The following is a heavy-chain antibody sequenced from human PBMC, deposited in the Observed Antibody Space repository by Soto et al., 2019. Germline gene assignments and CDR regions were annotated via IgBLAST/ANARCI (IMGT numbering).Heavy chain of an antibody. CDR2: VYRSGIT. J-gene: IGHJ4*02. Sequence: SETLSLTCRVSAASVDSETHFWSWVRQAPGKGLEWIGYVYRSGITNSNPALKSRVLVSADKPRNQFSLTLDSVTAADTAVYYCAREDMSGTYYFDYWGPGIQVTVSS. V-gene: IGHV4-61*01. D-gene: IGHD1-26*01. CDR1: AASVDSETHF. CDR3: AREDMSGTYYFDY.